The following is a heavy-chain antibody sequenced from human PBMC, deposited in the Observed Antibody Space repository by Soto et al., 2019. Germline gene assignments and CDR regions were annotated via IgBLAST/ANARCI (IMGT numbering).Heavy chain of an antibody. Sequence: GGSLRLSCSASGFTFSSYAMHWVRQAPGKGLEWVAVISYDGSNKYYADSVKGRFTISRDNSKNTLYLQMNSLRAEDTAVYYWSRESYDFWSGYYQGKAAFEIWGQGTTVTF. D-gene: IGHD3-3*01. CDR3: SRESYDFWSGYYQGKAAFEI. CDR2: ISYDGSNK. V-gene: IGHV3-30-3*01. CDR1: GFTFSSYA. J-gene: IGHJ3*02.